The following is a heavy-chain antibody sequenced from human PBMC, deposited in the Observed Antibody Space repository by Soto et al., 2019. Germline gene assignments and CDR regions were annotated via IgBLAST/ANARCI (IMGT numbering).Heavy chain of an antibody. D-gene: IGHD6-13*01. V-gene: IGHV1-69*01. CDR1: GDLFNNYA. Sequence: QVQLVQSGAEVKEPGSSVKVSCKATGDLFNNYAFNWVRQAPGQGLEWMGRISPLFSTTNYAQKFQGRVTIGADEFATFFYLGVRKLESEDTAMYYFAAFSSVAAAGFFKFWGQGTLVTVPP. J-gene: IGHJ4*02. CDR2: ISPLFSTT. CDR3: AAFSSVAAAGFFKF.